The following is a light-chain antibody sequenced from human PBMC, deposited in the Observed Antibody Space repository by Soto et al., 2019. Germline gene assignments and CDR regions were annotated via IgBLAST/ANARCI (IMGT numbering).Light chain of an antibody. J-gene: IGLJ3*02. Sequence: QSVLTQPPSVSAAPGQKVTISCSGSSSNIGNNYVSWYQQLPGTAPKLLIYENNKRPSGIPDRFSGSKSGTSATLGITGLQTGDEAYYYCGTWGSSLSAGGVFGGGTKLTVL. V-gene: IGLV1-51*02. CDR2: ENN. CDR1: SSNIGNNY. CDR3: GTWGSSLSAGGV.